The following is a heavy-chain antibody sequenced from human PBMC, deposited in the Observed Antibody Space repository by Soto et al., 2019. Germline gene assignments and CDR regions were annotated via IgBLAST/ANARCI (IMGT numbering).Heavy chain of an antibody. V-gene: IGHV3-23*01. CDR1: GFNFKKFA. CDR2: ISCCGGST. Sequence: GGSLRLSCEASGFNFKKFAMGWVRQAPGEGLEWVSGISCCGGSTFYADSVKGRFSLARDDSKNTLSLQLNSLRVEDAAHYYCAKADGEQWLIPHLDNWGQGTQVTVSS. CDR3: AKADGEQWLIPHLDN. D-gene: IGHD6-19*01. J-gene: IGHJ1*01.